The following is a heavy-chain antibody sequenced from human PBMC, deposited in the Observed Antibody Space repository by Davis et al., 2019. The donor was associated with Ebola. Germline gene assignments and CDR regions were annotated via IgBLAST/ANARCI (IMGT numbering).Heavy chain of an antibody. V-gene: IGHV1-2*02. CDR3: ARVSDYGDYKFDY. CDR1: GYTFTGYY. CDR2: INPNSGGT. D-gene: IGHD4-17*01. J-gene: IGHJ4*02. Sequence: ASVKVSCKASGYTFTGYYMHWVRQAPGQGLEWMGWINPNSGGTNYAQKFQGRVTMTRDTSTSTVYMELSSLRSEDTAVYYCARVSDYGDYKFDYWGQGTLVTVSS.